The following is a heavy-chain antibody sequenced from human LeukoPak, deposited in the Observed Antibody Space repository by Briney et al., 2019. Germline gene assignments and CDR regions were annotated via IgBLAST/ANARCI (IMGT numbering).Heavy chain of an antibody. Sequence: APVKVSCKASGYTFTSYDINWVRQATGQGLEWMGWMNPNSGNTGYAQKFQGRVTMTRNTSISTAYMELSSLRSEDTAVYYCARSMVPPAQFDPWGQGTLVTVSS. CDR1: GYTFTSYD. CDR2: MNPNSGNT. D-gene: IGHD3-10*01. CDR3: ARSMVPPAQFDP. V-gene: IGHV1-8*01. J-gene: IGHJ5*02.